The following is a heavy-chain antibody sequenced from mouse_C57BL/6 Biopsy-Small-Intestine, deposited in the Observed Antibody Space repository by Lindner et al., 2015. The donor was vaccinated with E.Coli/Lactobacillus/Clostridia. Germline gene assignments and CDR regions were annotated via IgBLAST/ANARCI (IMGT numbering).Heavy chain of an antibody. CDR1: GYTFTSYD. D-gene: IGHD1-1*01. CDR3: ARWDYGSYGDFDY. CDR2: IYPRDGST. Sequence: QLQSGPELVKPGASVKLSCKASGYTFTSYDINWVKQRPGQGLEWIGWIYPRDGSTKYNEKFKGKATLTVDTSSSTAYMELHSLTSEDSAVYFCARWDYGSYGDFDYWGQGTTLTVSS. J-gene: IGHJ2*01. V-gene: IGHV1-85*01.